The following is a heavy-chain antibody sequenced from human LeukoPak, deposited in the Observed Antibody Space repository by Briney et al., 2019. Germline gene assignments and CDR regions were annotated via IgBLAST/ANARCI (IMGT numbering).Heavy chain of an antibody. Sequence: SVKVSCRASGGTFSSYAISWVRQTPGQGLEWMGGIIPIFGTANYAQKFQGRVTITADESTSTAYMELSSLRSEDTAVYYCASDQRYFDWLLHHWGQGTLVTVSS. J-gene: IGHJ5*02. CDR1: GGTFSSYA. D-gene: IGHD3-9*01. V-gene: IGHV1-69*13. CDR2: IIPIFGTA. CDR3: ASDQRYFDWLLHH.